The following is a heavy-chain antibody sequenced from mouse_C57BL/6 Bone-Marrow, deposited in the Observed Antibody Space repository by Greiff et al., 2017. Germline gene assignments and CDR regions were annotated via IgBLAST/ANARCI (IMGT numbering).Heavy chain of an antibody. Sequence: EVKLVESVAELVRPGASVKLSCTASGFNIKNTYMHWVKQRPEQGLEWIGRIDPANGNTKYAPKFPGKATITADTSSNTAYLQLSSLTSEDTAIYYCAPITTVVAPCFDVWGTGTTVTVSS. D-gene: IGHD1-1*01. J-gene: IGHJ1*03. CDR2: IDPANGNT. CDR3: APITTVVAPCFDV. CDR1: GFNIKNTY. V-gene: IGHV14-3*01.